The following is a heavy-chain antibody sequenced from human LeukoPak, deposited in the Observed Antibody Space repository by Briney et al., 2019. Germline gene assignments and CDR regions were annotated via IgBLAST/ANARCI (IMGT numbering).Heavy chain of an antibody. Sequence: SETLSLTCTVSGGSISSGSYYWSWIRQPAGKGLEWIGRIYTNGSTNYNPSLKSRVTISVDTSKNQFSLKLSSVTAADTAVYYCAREFEDYDSSGYYYGIDYWGQGTLVTVSS. CDR3: AREFEDYDSSGYYYGIDY. D-gene: IGHD3-22*01. V-gene: IGHV4-61*02. J-gene: IGHJ4*02. CDR2: IYTNGST. CDR1: GGSISSGSYY.